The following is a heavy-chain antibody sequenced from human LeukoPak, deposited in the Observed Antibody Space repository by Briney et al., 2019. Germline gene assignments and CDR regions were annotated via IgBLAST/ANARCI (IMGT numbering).Heavy chain of an antibody. Sequence: GGSLRLSCAASGFTVSPYSMNWVRQAPGKGLEWVSSISGSTNYIYYADSMKGRFTISRDNSKNTLNLQMNGLRAEDTAVYYCVKGGVGAHFDYWGQGTLVTVSS. CDR1: GFTVSPYS. J-gene: IGHJ4*02. V-gene: IGHV3-21*04. D-gene: IGHD1-26*01. CDR2: ISGSTNYI. CDR3: VKGGVGAHFDY.